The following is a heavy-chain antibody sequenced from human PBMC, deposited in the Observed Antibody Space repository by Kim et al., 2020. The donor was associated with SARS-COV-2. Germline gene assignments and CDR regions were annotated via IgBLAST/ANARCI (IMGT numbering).Heavy chain of an antibody. J-gene: IGHJ4*02. Sequence: ASVKVSCKVSGYTLTELSMHWVRQAPGKGLEWMGGFDPEDGETIYAQKFQGRVTMTEDTSTDTAYMELSSLRSEDTAVYYCATDPSSGRMLSPYYFDYWGQGTLVTVSS. V-gene: IGHV1-24*01. CDR1: GYTLTELS. CDR2: FDPEDGET. CDR3: ATDPSSGRMLSPYYFDY. D-gene: IGHD6-19*01.